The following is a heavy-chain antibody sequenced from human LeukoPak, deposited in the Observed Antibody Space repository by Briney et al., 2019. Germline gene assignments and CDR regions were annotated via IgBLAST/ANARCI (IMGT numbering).Heavy chain of an antibody. CDR2: NTYNGST. V-gene: IGHV4-61*05. D-gene: IGHD3-10*01. J-gene: IGHJ3*02. Sequence: SETLSLTCTVSGGSISSSSYYWSWIRQPPGKGLEWIGYNTYNGSTKYNPSLKSRVTISVDTSMNQFSLRLKSMTAADTAVYYCARRGPGGRAFDIWGQGTMVPVSS. CDR1: GGSISSSSYY. CDR3: ARRGPGGRAFDI.